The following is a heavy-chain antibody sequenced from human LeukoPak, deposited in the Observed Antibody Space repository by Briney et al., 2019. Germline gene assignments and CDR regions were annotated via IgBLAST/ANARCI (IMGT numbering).Heavy chain of an antibody. D-gene: IGHD3-9*01. CDR2: INWNGGST. V-gene: IGHV3-20*04. J-gene: IGHJ6*03. CDR3: ARIGYDILPGYSQRDYYYYYMAV. CDR1: GFTSDDYG. Sequence: GGSVRLSCAASGFTSDDYGMSWVRHAPGKGLEWVSGINWNGGSTGYADSVKGRFTISRDNAKNSLYLQMNSLRAEDTALYYYARIGYDILPGYSQRDYYYYYMAVWGKGTTVTVSS.